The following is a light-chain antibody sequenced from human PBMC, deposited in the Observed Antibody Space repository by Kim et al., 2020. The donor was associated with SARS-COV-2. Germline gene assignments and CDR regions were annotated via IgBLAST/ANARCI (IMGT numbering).Light chain of an antibody. V-gene: IGLV3-1*01. J-gene: IGLJ3*02. CDR3: QAWDSSTAV. Sequence: VSPGQTASITCSGDKLGDKYACWYQQKPGQSPVLVIYQDSKRPSGIPERFSGSNSGNTATLTISGTQAMDEADYYCQAWDSSTAVVGGGTQLTVL. CDR1: KLGDKY. CDR2: QDS.